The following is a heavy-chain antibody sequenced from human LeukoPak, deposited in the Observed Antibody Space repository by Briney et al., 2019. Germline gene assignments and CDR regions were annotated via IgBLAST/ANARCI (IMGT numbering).Heavy chain of an antibody. CDR1: GGTFSSYG. CDR2: ISYDGSNK. CDR3: AKDYASGLPDY. Sequence: SCKASGGTFSSYGMHWVRQAPGKGLEWVAVISYDGSNKYYADSVKGRFTISRDNSKNTLYLQMNSLRAEDTAVYYCAKDYASGLPDYWGQGTLVTVSS. J-gene: IGHJ4*02. D-gene: IGHD3-16*01. V-gene: IGHV3-30*18.